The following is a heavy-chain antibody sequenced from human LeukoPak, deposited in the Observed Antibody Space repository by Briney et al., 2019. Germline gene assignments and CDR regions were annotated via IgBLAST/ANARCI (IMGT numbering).Heavy chain of an antibody. CDR1: GGSISSGDYY. J-gene: IGHJ2*01. V-gene: IGHV4-30-4*01. CDR2: IYYSGST. CDR3: ARLAYCGGDCYQAYWYFDL. D-gene: IGHD2-21*02. Sequence: SETLSLTCTVSGGSISSGDYYWSWIRQPPGKGLEWIGYIYYSGSTYYNPSLKSRVTISVDTSKNQFSLKLSSVTAADTAVYYCARLAYCGGDCYQAYWYFDLWGRGTLVTVSS.